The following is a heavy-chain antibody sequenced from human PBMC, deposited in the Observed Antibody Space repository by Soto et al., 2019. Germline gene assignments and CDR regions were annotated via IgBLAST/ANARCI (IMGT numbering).Heavy chain of an antibody. CDR2: IVVGSGDT. D-gene: IGHD2-8*01. V-gene: IGHV1-58*02. J-gene: IGHJ4*02. CDR3: AADRQCTSARCLPYSFDC. Sequence: ASVKVSCKASGFTFSRSAIQWVRQARGQRPEWIGWIVVGSGDTNYAQKFQERVTITRDTSTSTAYMELTGLRSEDTAVYFCAADRQCTSARCLPYSFDCWAQGTQVTVSS. CDR1: GFTFSRSA.